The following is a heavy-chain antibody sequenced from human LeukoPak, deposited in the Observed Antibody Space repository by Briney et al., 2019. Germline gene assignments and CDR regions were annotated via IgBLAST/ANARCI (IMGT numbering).Heavy chain of an antibody. CDR1: GFTFSSYA. J-gene: IGHJ3*02. CDR3: ARDGRPFDI. V-gene: IGHV3-48*02. CDR2: ISSSSSTL. Sequence: GGSLRLSCAASGFTFSSYAMHWVRQAPGKGLEWVAYISSSSSTLHYADPVKGRFTISRDNANNSLYLQMNSLRDEDTAVYYCARDGRPFDIWGQGTMVTVSS.